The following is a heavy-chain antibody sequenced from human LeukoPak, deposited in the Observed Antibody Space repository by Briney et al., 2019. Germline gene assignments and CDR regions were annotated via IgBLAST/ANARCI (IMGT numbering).Heavy chain of an antibody. Sequence: GGSLRLSCAVSGITLSNYGMSWVRQAPGKGLEWVADISGSGGGTNYADSVQGRFTISRDNPKNTLYLQMNSLRAEDTAVYFCAKRGVVIRVFLVGFHKEAYYFDSWGQGALVTVSS. J-gene: IGHJ4*02. V-gene: IGHV3-23*01. CDR3: AKRGVVIRVFLVGFHKEAYYFDS. CDR2: ISGSGGGT. CDR1: GITLSNYG. D-gene: IGHD3-10*01.